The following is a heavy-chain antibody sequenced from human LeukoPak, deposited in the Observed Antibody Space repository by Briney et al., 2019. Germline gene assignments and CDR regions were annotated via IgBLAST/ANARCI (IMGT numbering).Heavy chain of an antibody. Sequence: GGSLRLSCAASGFTFSSYAMHWVRQAPGKGLEWVAVISYNGSNKYYADSVKGRFTISRDNSKNTLYLQMNSLRAEDTAVYYCARDLLTMVRGVNATPSTDPWGQGTLVTVSS. V-gene: IGHV3-30-3*01. D-gene: IGHD3-10*01. CDR1: GFTFSSYA. CDR2: ISYNGSNK. J-gene: IGHJ5*02. CDR3: ARDLLTMVRGVNATPSTDP.